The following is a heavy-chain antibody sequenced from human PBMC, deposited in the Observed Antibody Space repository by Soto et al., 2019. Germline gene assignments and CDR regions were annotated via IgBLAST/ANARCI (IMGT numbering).Heavy chain of an antibody. Sequence: SETLSLTCAVSGVSISSGGYSWSWIRQPPGKGLEWIEYIYHSGSTYYNPSLKSRVTISVDRSKNQFSLKLSSVTAADTAVYYCAREVVGDFWSGYYLGYFDYWGQGTLVTVSS. CDR2: IYHSGST. V-gene: IGHV4-30-2*01. J-gene: IGHJ4*02. CDR3: AREVVGDFWSGYYLGYFDY. CDR1: GVSISSGGYS. D-gene: IGHD3-3*01.